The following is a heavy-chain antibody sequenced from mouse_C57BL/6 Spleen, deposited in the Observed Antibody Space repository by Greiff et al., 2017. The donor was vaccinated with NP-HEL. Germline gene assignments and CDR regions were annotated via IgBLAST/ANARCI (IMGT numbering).Heavy chain of an antibody. CDR2: IDPSDSYT. D-gene: IGHD2-1*01. J-gene: IGHJ3*01. CDR1: GYTFTSYW. V-gene: IGHV1-69*01. CDR3: ARWDGNPWFAY. Sequence: QVQLKQPGAELVMPGASVKLSCKASGYTFTSYWMHWVKQRPGQGLEWIGEIDPSDSYTNYNQKFKGKSTLTVDKSSSTAYMQLSSLTSEDSAVYYCARWDGNPWFAYWGQGTLVTVSA.